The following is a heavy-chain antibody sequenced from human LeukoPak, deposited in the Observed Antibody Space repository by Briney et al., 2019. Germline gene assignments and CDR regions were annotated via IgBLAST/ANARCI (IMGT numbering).Heavy chain of an antibody. CDR2: ISGNTGAT. CDR1: GFTFKNFV. J-gene: IGHJ4*02. D-gene: IGHD6-13*01. Sequence: PGGSLRLSCAASGFTFKNFVMTWVRQAPGQGLDWVSAISGNTGATYYADSVKGRFTISRDNSKNTLYLQMNSLRAEDTAVYYCLGSNIASLWGQGTLVTVSS. CDR3: LGSNIASL. V-gene: IGHV3-23*01.